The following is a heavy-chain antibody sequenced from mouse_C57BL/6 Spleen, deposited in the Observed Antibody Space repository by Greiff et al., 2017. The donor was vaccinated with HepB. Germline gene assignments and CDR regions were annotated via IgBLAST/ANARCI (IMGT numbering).Heavy chain of an antibody. CDR2: IDPSDSYT. J-gene: IGHJ2*01. V-gene: IGHV1-50*01. Sequence: QVQLQQPGAELVKPGASVKLSCKASGYTFTSYWMQWVKQRPGQGLEWIGEIDPSDSYTNYNQKFKGKATLTVDTSSSTAYMQLSSLTSEDSAVYYCARYDGYLYYLDYWGQGTTLTVSS. CDR3: ARYDGYLYYLDY. D-gene: IGHD2-3*01. CDR1: GYTFTSYW.